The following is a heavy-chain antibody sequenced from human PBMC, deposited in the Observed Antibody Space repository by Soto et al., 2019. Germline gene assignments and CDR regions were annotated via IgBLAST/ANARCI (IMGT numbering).Heavy chain of an antibody. D-gene: IGHD2-21*02. J-gene: IGHJ3*02. Sequence: QVHLQQWGAGLLKPLETLSLTCAVYDGSFSGYYWSWIRQSPGTGLEWIGETSPSGDIINYNPSFRSRVSMSIETSNNRFSLRLSSVTAADTAVYFCARHCTGDCSHAFDMWGQGTRVTVSS. V-gene: IGHV4-34*02. CDR1: DGSFSGYY. CDR2: TSPSGDII. CDR3: ARHCTGDCSHAFDM.